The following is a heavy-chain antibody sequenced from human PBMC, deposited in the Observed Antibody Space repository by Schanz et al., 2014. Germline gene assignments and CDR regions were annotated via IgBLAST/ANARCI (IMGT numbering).Heavy chain of an antibody. D-gene: IGHD4-4*01. J-gene: IGHJ3*02. Sequence: QLQLQESGPGLVKPSETLSLTCTVSGASISGSSDYWGWIRQSPGKGLEWIGNIYYTGTTYYNPPLKSRVCISVDTSKNQLPLKLTAVAAADTAVFYCARRDNYLSAFDIWGQGTMVTVSS. CDR3: ARRDNYLSAFDI. CDR2: IYYTGTT. CDR1: GASISGSSDY. V-gene: IGHV4-39*01.